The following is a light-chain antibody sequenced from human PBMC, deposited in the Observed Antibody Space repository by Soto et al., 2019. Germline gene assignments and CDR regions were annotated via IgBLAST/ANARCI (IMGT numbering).Light chain of an antibody. J-gene: IGLJ1*01. CDR3: SSYTSSSLYV. Sequence: QAALTQPPSVSGSPGQSITISCTGTSSDVGGYNHASWYQQHPGKAPKLMIYEVSNRPSGVSNRFSGSKSGNTASLTISGLQAEDEADYYCSSYTSSSLYVFGTGTKVTVL. CDR2: EVS. V-gene: IGLV2-14*01. CDR1: SSDVGGYNH.